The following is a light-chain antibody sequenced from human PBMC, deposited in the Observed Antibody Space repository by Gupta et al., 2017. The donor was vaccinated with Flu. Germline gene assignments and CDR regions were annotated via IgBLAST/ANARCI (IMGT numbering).Light chain of an antibody. Sequence: EIVLTQSPATLSLSPGERATLSCGASQSVSSSYLAWYQQKPGLAPRLLMYDASSRATGIPDRFSGSGSGTDFTLTISRREPEDFAVYYCQQYGSSPPYTFGQGTRLEIK. CDR1: QSVSSSY. CDR3: QQYGSSPPYT. CDR2: DAS. V-gene: IGKV3D-20*01. J-gene: IGKJ5*01.